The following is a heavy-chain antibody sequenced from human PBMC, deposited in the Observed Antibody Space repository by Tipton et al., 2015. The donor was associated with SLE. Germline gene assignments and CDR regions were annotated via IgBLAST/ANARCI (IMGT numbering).Heavy chain of an antibody. D-gene: IGHD5-18*01. V-gene: IGHV4-61*02. J-gene: IGHJ3*02. CDR3: ARGVRIQGALDI. CDR1: GGSISSGSYY. CDR2: IFSTGSP. Sequence: TLSLTCTVSGGSISSGSYYWSWIRQPAGKGLEWIGRIFSTGSPNYNPSLKSRVSISVDTSKNQFSLNLSFVTAADTAVYYCARGVRIQGALDIWGPGTVVTVSS.